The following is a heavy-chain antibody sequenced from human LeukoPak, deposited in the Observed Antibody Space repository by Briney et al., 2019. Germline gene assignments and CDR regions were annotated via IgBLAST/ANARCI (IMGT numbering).Heavy chain of an antibody. CDR3: ASDSSFGGAEWGSDAFDI. J-gene: IGHJ3*02. V-gene: IGHV1-2*02. CDR2: INPNSGGT. Sequence: ASVKVSCKASGYTFTGYYMHWVRQAPGQGLEWMGWINPNSGGTNYAQKFQGRVTMTRDTSISTAYMELSRLRSDDTAVYYCASDSSFGGAEWGSDAFDIWGQGTMVTVSS. D-gene: IGHD6-13*01. CDR1: GYTFTGYY.